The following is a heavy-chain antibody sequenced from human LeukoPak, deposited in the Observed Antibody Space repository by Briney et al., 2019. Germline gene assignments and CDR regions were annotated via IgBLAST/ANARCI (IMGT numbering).Heavy chain of an antibody. D-gene: IGHD6-19*01. J-gene: IGHJ4*02. CDR3: ARTPEGSGWYFDEDY. CDR1: GGSISSGSYY. Sequence: SETLSLTCTVSGGSISSGSYYWSWIRQPAGKGLEWIGRIYTSGSTNYNPSLKSRVTISVDTSKNQFSLKLSSVTAADTAVYYCARTPEGSGWYFDEDYWGQGTLVTVSS. V-gene: IGHV4-61*02. CDR2: IYTSGST.